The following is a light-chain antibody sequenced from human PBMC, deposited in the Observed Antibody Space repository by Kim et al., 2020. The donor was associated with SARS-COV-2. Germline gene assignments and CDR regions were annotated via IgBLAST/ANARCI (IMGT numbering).Light chain of an antibody. Sequence: LSPGDRATLSCRASESVRNNYLAWYQQKPGQAPRLVVYGASSRATGIPDRFSGSGSGTDFTLTISGLEPEDFAVYYCQKYGRSPRTFGQGTKVDIK. CDR2: GAS. CDR3: QKYGRSPRT. V-gene: IGKV3-20*01. J-gene: IGKJ1*01. CDR1: ESVRNNY.